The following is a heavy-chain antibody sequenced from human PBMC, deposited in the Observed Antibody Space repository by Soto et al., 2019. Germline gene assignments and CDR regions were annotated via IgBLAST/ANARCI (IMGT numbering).Heavy chain of an antibody. CDR1: GFTFTSYG. Sequence: PGGSLRLSCAASGFTFTSYGMHWVRQAPGKGREWVALISYDGSQQYYADSVTGRVTISRHNAKNSPYLQVNNLRPGDKALYYCGNRGLPSIQHRPPIFDYWG. V-gene: IGHV3-30*18. J-gene: IGHJ2*01. CDR2: ISYDGSQQ. D-gene: IGHD1-1*01. CDR3: GNRGLPSIQHRPPIFDY.